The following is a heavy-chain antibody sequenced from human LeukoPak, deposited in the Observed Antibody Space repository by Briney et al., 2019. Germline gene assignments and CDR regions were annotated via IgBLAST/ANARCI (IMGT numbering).Heavy chain of an antibody. J-gene: IGHJ4*02. Sequence: GGSLRLSCAASGFTVSSNYMSWVRQAPGKGLEWVSVIYSGGSTYYADSVKGRFTISRDNSKNTLYLQMNSLRAEDTAVYYCTRILGGYSYYDFWGQGTLVTVSS. CDR3: TRILGGYSYYDF. CDR2: IYSGGST. CDR1: GFTVSSNY. D-gene: IGHD5-18*01. V-gene: IGHV3-53*01.